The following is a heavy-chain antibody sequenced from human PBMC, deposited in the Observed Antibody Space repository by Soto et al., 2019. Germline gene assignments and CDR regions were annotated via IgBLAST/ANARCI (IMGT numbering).Heavy chain of an antibody. CDR1: GYTFTTFW. CDR2: IDPRDSYT. D-gene: IGHD2-2*01. J-gene: IGHJ5*02. CDR3: ARLYCTSSTCDSWFDP. V-gene: IGHV5-10-1*01. Sequence: AGESLKISCTGFGYTFTTFWISWVRQMPGRGLEWMGRIDPRDSYTTYSPSFQGHVTISVDKSIRTAYLQWGSLKASDTAMYYCARLYCTSSTCDSWFDPWGQGTLVTVSS.